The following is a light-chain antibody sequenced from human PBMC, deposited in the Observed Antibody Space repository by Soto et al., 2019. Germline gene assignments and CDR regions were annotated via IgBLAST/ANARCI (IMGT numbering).Light chain of an antibody. CDR1: QSVSSY. Sequence: EIVLTQSPATLSLSPGERATLSCRASQSVSSYLAWYQQKPGQAPRLLIYDASNRATGIPARFSGNGSGTDFTLTICSLEPEDFAVYYCQQRSNWPLITFGQGTRREIK. CDR2: DAS. V-gene: IGKV3-11*01. CDR3: QQRSNWPLIT. J-gene: IGKJ5*01.